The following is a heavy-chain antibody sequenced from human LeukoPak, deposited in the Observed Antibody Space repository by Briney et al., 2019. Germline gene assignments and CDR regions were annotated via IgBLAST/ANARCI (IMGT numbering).Heavy chain of an antibody. CDR2: IIPIFGTA. Sequence: SVKVSCKASGGTFSSYAISWVRQAPGQGLEWMGGIIPIFGTANYAQKFQGRVTITTDESTSTAYMELSSLRPEDTAVYYCATCGGDCYFDYWGQGTLVTVSS. CDR1: GGTFSSYA. V-gene: IGHV1-69*05. J-gene: IGHJ4*02. CDR3: ATCGGDCYFDY. D-gene: IGHD2-21*02.